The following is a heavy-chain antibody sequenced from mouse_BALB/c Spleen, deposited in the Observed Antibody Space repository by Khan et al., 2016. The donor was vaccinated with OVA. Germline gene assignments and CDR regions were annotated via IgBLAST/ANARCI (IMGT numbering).Heavy chain of an antibody. Sequence: QVQLQQPGPELVRPGVSVKISCKGSGYTFTDYAMHWVKQSHEKSLEWIGLISTYSGNTNYKQKFKGKATMTVDKSSNTAYMELARLTSEDSAIYYCTRPTYDCYYDYWGQGTTLTVSS. CDR2: ISTYSGNT. CDR3: TRPTYDCYYDY. CDR1: GYTFTDYA. J-gene: IGHJ2*01. V-gene: IGHV1S137*01. D-gene: IGHD2-3*01.